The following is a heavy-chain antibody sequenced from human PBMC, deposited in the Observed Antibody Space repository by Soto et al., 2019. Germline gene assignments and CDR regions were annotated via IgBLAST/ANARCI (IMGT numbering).Heavy chain of an antibody. CDR1: GGSISRYC. CDR3: ARGEIGNGYGMDV. Sequence: SETLSLTCTVSGGSISRYCWRWIRQPSGKGLEWIGRIYPSGSTNYSPSLKSRVTMSVDTSKNQLSLKLSSVTAADTAVYYCARGEIGNGYGMDVWGQGTTVTGS. CDR2: IYPSGST. D-gene: IGHD2-8*01. J-gene: IGHJ6*02. V-gene: IGHV4-4*07.